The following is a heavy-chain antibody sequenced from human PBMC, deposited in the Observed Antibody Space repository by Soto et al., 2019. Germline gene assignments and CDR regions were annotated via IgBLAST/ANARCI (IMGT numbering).Heavy chain of an antibody. V-gene: IGHV4-34*01. CDR2: TNHSGST. CDR1: GGSFSGYY. J-gene: IGHJ6*02. Sequence: SETLSLTCAVYGGSFSGYYWSWIRQPPGKGLEWIGETNHSGSTNYNPSLKSRVTISVDTSKNQFSLKLSSVTAADTAVYYCARVVYGDYYYYYGMDVWGQGTTVTVSS. CDR3: ARVVYGDYYYYYGMDV. D-gene: IGHD4-17*01.